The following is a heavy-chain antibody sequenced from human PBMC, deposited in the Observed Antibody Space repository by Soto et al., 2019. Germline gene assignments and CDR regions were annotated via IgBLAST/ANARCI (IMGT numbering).Heavy chain of an antibody. CDR2: MNPNSSNT. CDR3: SRTYGDYAPLSFDY. CDR1: GYTFTSYD. D-gene: IGHD4-17*01. V-gene: IGHV1-8*01. Sequence: ASVKVSCKASGYTFTSYDINWVRQATGQGLEWMGWMNPNSSNTGYAQKFQGRVTMTRNASISTAYMELSSLRSEDTAVYYCSRTYGDYAPLSFDYWGQGTLVTVSS. J-gene: IGHJ4*02.